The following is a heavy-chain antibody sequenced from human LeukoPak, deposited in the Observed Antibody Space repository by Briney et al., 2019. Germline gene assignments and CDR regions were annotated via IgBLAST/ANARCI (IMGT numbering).Heavy chain of an antibody. CDR2: IYYSGST. CDR1: GFSLSTSGMC. Sequence: SGPTLVNPTQTLTLTCTFSGFSLSTSGMCVSWIRQHPGKGLEWIGYIYYSGSTYYNPSLKSRVTISVDTSKNQFSLKLSSVTAADTAVYYCARDSSGYYYATGFDYWGQGTLVTVSS. CDR3: ARDSSGYYYATGFDY. D-gene: IGHD3-22*01. V-gene: IGHV4-31*03. J-gene: IGHJ4*02.